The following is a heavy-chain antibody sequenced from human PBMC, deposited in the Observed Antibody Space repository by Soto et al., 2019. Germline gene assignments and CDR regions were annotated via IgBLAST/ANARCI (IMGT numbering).Heavy chain of an antibody. D-gene: IGHD1-1*01. Sequence: QVHLVQSGAEVKKPGASVKVSCKASGYTFTSYGITWVRQAPGQGLAWMGWISAHNGNTDYAQKLQGRVIVPRDTSTSTAYMELRSLISDDTAVYYCARGRYGDYWGQGALVTVSS. CDR3: ARGRYGDY. J-gene: IGHJ4*02. CDR2: ISAHNGNT. V-gene: IGHV1-18*01. CDR1: GYTFTSYG.